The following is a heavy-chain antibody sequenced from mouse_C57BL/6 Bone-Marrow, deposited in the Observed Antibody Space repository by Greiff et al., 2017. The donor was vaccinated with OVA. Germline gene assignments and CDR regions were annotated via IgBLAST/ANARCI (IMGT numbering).Heavy chain of an antibody. CDR3: ARHYFDY. CDR1: GYTFTSYW. Sequence: QVHVKQPGAELVMPGASVKLSCKASGYTFTSYWMHWVKQRPGQGLEWIGEIDPSDSYTNYNQKFKGKSTLTVDKSSSTAYMQLSSLTSEDSAVYYCARHYFDYWGQGTTLTVSS. V-gene: IGHV1-69*01. J-gene: IGHJ2*01. CDR2: IDPSDSYT.